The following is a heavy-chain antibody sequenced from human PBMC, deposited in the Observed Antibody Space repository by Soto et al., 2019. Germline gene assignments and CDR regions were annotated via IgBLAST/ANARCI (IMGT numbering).Heavy chain of an antibody. CDR3: ARDKDCSNGVNCQAPLIDY. CDR1: GYTFTSYY. V-gene: IGHV1-46*01. J-gene: IGHJ4*02. CDR2: INPSGGST. D-gene: IGHD2-8*01. Sequence: ASVKVSCKASGYTFTSYYMHWVRQAPGQGLEWMGIINPSGGSTSYAQKFQGRVTMTRDTSTSTVYMELSSLRSEDTAVYYCARDKDCSNGVNCQAPLIDYWGQGTLVTVSS.